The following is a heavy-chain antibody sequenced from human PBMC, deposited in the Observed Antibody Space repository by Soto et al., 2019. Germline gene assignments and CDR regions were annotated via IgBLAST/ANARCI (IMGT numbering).Heavy chain of an antibody. CDR3: AKELRFLEWLPPTLDY. D-gene: IGHD3-3*01. J-gene: IGHJ4*02. Sequence: LRLSCAASGFTFSSYGMHWVRQAPGKGLEWVAVISYDGSNKYYADSVKGRFTISRDNSKNTLYLQMNSLRAEDTAVYYCAKELRFLEWLPPTLDYWGQGTLVTVSS. CDR1: GFTFSSYG. CDR2: ISYDGSNK. V-gene: IGHV3-30*18.